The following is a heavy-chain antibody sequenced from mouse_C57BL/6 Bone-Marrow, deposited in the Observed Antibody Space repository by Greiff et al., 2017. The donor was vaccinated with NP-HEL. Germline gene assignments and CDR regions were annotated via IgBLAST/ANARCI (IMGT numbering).Heavy chain of an antibody. Sequence: EVHLVESGGDLVKPGGSLKLSCAASGFTFSSYGMSWVRQTPDKRLEWVATISSGGSYTYYPDSVKGRFTISRDNAKNTLYLQMSSLKSEDTAMYYCARHYYGSPFAYWGQGTLVTVSA. J-gene: IGHJ3*01. CDR1: GFTFSSYG. CDR3: ARHYYGSPFAY. V-gene: IGHV5-6*01. D-gene: IGHD1-1*01. CDR2: ISSGGSYT.